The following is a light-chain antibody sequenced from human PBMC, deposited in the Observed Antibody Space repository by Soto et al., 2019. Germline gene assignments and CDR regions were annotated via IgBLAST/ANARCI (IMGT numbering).Light chain of an antibody. CDR2: AAS. V-gene: IGKV1-39*01. CDR3: QQSYSAPFT. J-gene: IGKJ3*01. Sequence: DIQMTQSPSSLSTSVGDSVTITCRASQSIRSYLNWYQQKPGKAPTLLIYAASILQTGLPSRFRASASGTDFTLTISSLQPEDFATYFCQQSYSAPFTFGPGTRVDIK. CDR1: QSIRSY.